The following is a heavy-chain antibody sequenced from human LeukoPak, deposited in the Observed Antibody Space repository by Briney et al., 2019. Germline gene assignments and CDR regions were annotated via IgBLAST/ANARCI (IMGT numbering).Heavy chain of an antibody. D-gene: IGHD3-10*01. CDR2: INHSGST. CDR3: ARGPRGLDY. V-gene: IGHV4-34*01. CDR1: GGSFSGYY. J-gene: IGHJ4*02. Sequence: SETLSLTCAVYGGSFSGYYWSWTRQPPGKGLEWIGEINHSGSTNYNPSLKSRVTISVDTSKNQFSLKLSSVTAADTAVYYCARGPRGLDYWGQGTLVTVSS.